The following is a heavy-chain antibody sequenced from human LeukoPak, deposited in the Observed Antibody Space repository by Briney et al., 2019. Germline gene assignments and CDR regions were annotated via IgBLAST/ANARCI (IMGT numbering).Heavy chain of an antibody. D-gene: IGHD6-19*01. CDR2: ISGSGGST. J-gene: IGHJ6*02. Sequence: PGGSLRLSCAASGFTFSNCAMTWVRQAPGKGLEWVSAISGSGGSTYYADSVKGRFTISRDNSKNTLYLQMNSLRAEDTAVYYCAREQQWGYYGMDVWGQGTTVTVSS. CDR1: GFTFSNCA. V-gene: IGHV3-23*01. CDR3: AREQQWGYYGMDV.